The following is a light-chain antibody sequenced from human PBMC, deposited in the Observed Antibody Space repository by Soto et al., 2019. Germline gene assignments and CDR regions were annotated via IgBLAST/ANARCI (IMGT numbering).Light chain of an antibody. CDR3: GTLDSSLTIGVM. CDR2: DNQ. Sequence: QSVLTQPPSVSAAPGQKVTISCSGSSSNVGKNFVSWYQHVPGKAPKLLIYDNQKRPSGIPDRFSASKSGTSATLDITGLHTGDEADYYCGTLDSSLTIGVMFGGGTNLTVL. J-gene: IGLJ3*02. CDR1: SSNVGKNF. V-gene: IGLV1-51*01.